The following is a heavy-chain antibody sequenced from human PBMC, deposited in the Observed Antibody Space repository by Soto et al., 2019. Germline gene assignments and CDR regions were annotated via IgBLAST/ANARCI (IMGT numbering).Heavy chain of an antibody. Sequence: ASVKVSCKASGYTFTSYGISWVRQAPGQGLEWMGWISAYNGNTNYAQKLQGRVTMTTDTSTSTAYMELRSLRSDDTAVYYCARTYYYDSSGYYYEYYYYGMDVWGQGTTVTV. CDR2: ISAYNGNT. V-gene: IGHV1-18*01. CDR1: GYTFTSYG. D-gene: IGHD3-22*01. CDR3: ARTYYYDSSGYYYEYYYYGMDV. J-gene: IGHJ6*02.